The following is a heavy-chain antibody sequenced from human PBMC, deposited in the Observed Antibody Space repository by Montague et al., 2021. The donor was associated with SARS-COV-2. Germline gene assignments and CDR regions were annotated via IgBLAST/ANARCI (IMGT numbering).Heavy chain of an antibody. Sequence: SETLSLTCAVSGDSIMTTNWWSWVRQPPGKGLEWIGEIYQSGSTNYNPSLKSRVTMSVDKSKNQFSLELNSLTAADTALYYCMRAGGFDNRPPVWGQGALVPVSS. V-gene: IGHV4-4*02. CDR1: GDSIMTTNW. J-gene: IGHJ4*02. CDR2: IYQSGST. CDR3: MRAGGFDNRPPV. D-gene: IGHD3-9*01.